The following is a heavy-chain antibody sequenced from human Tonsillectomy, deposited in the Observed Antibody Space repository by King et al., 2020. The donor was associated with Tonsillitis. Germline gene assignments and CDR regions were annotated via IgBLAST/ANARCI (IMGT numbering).Heavy chain of an antibody. CDR1: GESIRSGRHY. CDR2: MYTNGET. V-gene: IGHV4-61*02. J-gene: IGHJ4*02. CDR3: AAGQQPMGLDC. D-gene: IGHD3-16*01. Sequence: QLQESGPGLVKPSQTLSLTCSVSGESIRSGRHYWSWIRQPAGKGLEWIGRMYTNGETNYNPSLKSRVTISLDTSKNQFSLYLPSVTATDTAVYYCAAGQQPMGLDCWGQGTLVTVSS.